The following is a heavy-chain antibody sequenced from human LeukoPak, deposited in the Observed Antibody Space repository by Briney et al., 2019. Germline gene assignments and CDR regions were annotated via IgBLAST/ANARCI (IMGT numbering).Heavy chain of an antibody. CDR3: AKDISGYDRGGFDY. J-gene: IGHJ4*02. CDR1: GFTFDDYA. CDR2: ISWNSGSI. D-gene: IGHD5-12*01. V-gene: IGHV3-9*01. Sequence: GGSLRLSCAASGFTFDDYAMHWVRQAPGKGLEWVSGISWNSGSIGYADSVKGRFTISRDNAKNSLYLQMNSLRAEDTALYYCAKDISGYDRGGFDYWGQGTLVTVS.